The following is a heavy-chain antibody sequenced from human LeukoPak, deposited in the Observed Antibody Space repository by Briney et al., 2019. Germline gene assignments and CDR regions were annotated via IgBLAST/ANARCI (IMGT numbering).Heavy chain of an antibody. J-gene: IGHJ4*02. CDR1: GFTFSDYY. D-gene: IGHD4-23*01. V-gene: IGHV3-11*01. Sequence: GGSLRLSCAASGFTFSDYYMSWIRQAPGKGLEWVSYICSSGSNIFYADSVKGRFTISRDNTKTSQYLQMNSLGAEETALYYSTRGSVVMSYFDYWGQGTLVTVSS. CDR2: ICSSGSNI. CDR3: TRGSVVMSYFDY.